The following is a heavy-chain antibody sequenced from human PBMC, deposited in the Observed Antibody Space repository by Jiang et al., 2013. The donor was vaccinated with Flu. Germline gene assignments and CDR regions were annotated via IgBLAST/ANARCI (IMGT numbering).Heavy chain of an antibody. Sequence: PSETLSLTCTVSGGSISSSSYYWGWIRQPPGKGLEWIGSIYYSGSTYYNPSLKSRVTISVDTSKNQFSLKLGSVTAADTAVYYCATISSGWYYDAFDIWGQGTMVTVSS. CDR3: ATISSGWYYDAFDI. CDR1: GGSISSSSYY. CDR2: IYYSGST. J-gene: IGHJ3*02. V-gene: IGHV4-39*01. D-gene: IGHD6-19*01.